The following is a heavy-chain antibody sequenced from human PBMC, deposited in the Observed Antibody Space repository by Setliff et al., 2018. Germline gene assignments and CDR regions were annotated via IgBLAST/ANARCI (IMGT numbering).Heavy chain of an antibody. Sequence: SETLSLTCNVSGDSIGTYYWSWIRLPPGKGLEYIGYVYYTGLANYSPSLKSRVTLSIDTSKNQFSLRLTSVTAADTAVYYCARGGTFRYFDYWGRGTPVTVS. CDR2: VYYTGLA. J-gene: IGHJ4*02. CDR1: GDSIGTYY. CDR3: ARGGTFRYFDY. D-gene: IGHD5-12*01. V-gene: IGHV4-59*01.